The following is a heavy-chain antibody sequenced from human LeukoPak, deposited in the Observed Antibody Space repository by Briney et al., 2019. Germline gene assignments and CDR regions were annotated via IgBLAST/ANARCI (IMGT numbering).Heavy chain of an antibody. D-gene: IGHD1-26*01. V-gene: IGHV3-33*01. Sequence: PGGSLRLSCAASGFTFSSYGMHWVRQAPGKGLEWVAVIWYDGSNKYYADSVKGRFTISRDNSKNTLYLQMNSLRAEDTAVYYCASPHGASSGTHRRYFQHWGQGTLVTVSS. CDR1: GFTFSSYG. CDR3: ASPHGASSGTHRRYFQH. CDR2: IWYDGSNK. J-gene: IGHJ1*01.